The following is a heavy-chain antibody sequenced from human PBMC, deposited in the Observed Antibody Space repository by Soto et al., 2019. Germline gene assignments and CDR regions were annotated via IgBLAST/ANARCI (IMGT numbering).Heavy chain of an antibody. J-gene: IGHJ6*02. V-gene: IGHV1-69*04. D-gene: IGHD3-9*01. CDR1: GGTFSSYT. CDR3: ARDRDILTGYYPLEGYYYYGMDV. Sequence: ASVKVSCKASGGTFSSYTISWVRQAPGQGLEWMGRIIPILGIANYAQKFQGRVTITADKSTSTAYMELSSLRSEDTAVYYCARDRDILTGYYPLEGYYYYGMDVWG. CDR2: IIPILGIA.